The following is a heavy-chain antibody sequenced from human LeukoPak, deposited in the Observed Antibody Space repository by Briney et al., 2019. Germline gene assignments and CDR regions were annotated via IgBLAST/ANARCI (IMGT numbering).Heavy chain of an antibody. V-gene: IGHV1-24*01. Sequence: ASVKVSCKVSGYTLTELSMHWVRQAPGKGLEWMGGFDPEDGETIYAQKFQGRVTMTEDTSTDTAYMELSSLRSEDTAVYYCATLKYNGGGLYYYYCMDVWGKGTTVTVSS. CDR3: ATLKYNGGGLYYYYCMDV. CDR1: GYTLTELS. J-gene: IGHJ6*03. D-gene: IGHD1-14*01. CDR2: FDPEDGET.